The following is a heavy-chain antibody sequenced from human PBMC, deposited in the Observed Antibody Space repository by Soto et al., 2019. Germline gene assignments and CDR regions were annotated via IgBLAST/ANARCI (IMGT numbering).Heavy chain of an antibody. CDR3: ARAGALPYDISSSYPNACGIDD. CDR1: GGTFSSYA. D-gene: IGHD3-9*01. V-gene: IGHV1-69*01. J-gene: IGHJ6*02. Sequence: QLQLVQSGAEVKKPGSSVKVSCKAPGGTFSSYAISLVRHAPGQGREWMGGIMHICGTAKYAQTLQGRVTITANEYTCTAYMALSSLRSKATDVYYCARAGALPYDISSSYPNACGIDDWGQGTTVTVSS. CDR2: IMHICGTA.